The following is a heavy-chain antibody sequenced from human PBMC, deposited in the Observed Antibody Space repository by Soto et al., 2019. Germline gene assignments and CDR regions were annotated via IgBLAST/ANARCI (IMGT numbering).Heavy chain of an antibody. V-gene: IGHV3-30-3*01. CDR3: ARDGGTNEYYYYYGMDV. CDR1: GFTFSSYA. Sequence: QVQLVESGGGVVQPGRSLRLSCAASGFTFSSYAMHWVRQAPGKGLEWVAVISYDGSNKYYADSVKGRFTISRDNSKNTLYLQMNRLRAEDTAVYYCARDGGTNEYYYYYGMDVWGQGTTVTVSS. D-gene: IGHD2-8*01. J-gene: IGHJ6*02. CDR2: ISYDGSNK.